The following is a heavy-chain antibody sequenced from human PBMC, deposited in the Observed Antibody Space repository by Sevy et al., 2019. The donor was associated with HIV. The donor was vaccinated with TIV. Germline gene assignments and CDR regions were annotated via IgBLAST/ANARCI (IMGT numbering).Heavy chain of an antibody. CDR3: VRADPDQHFDS. Sequence: ASVKVSCKASGDTFTNNYIHWVRQAPGQGLEWMGMVDPSAGNTTYAQKFQGRVTMTRDTSTSRLYMDLSSLRSVDTALYYCVRADPDQHFDSWGQGTLVTVSS. CDR1: GDTFTNNY. CDR2: VDPSAGNT. V-gene: IGHV1-46*01. J-gene: IGHJ4*02.